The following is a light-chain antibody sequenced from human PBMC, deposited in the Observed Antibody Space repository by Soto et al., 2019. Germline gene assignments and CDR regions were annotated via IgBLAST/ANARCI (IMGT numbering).Light chain of an antibody. CDR2: KAS. Sequence: DIQMTQSPSTLSASVGGRVTITCRASQSISSWLAWYQQKPGKAPKLLIYKASSLESGVPSRFSGSGSGTEFTLTISSLQPDDFATYYCQHYKMYSPWTFGQGTKVDIK. J-gene: IGKJ1*01. CDR1: QSISSW. CDR3: QHYKMYSPWT. V-gene: IGKV1-5*03.